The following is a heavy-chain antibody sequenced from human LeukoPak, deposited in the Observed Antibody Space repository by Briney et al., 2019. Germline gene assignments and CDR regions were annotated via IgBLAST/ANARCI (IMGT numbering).Heavy chain of an antibody. J-gene: IGHJ4*02. CDR3: VKAPRVGVTTLSYYFDY. V-gene: IGHV3-23*01. Sequence: PGGSLRLSCAASGFTFSSYAMSWVRQAPGKGLEWVSAISGSGGSTYYADSVKGRFTISRDNSKNTLYLQMNSLRAEDTAVYYCVKAPRVGVTTLSYYFDYWGQGTLVTVSS. CDR1: GFTFSSYA. D-gene: IGHD2-21*02. CDR2: ISGSGGST.